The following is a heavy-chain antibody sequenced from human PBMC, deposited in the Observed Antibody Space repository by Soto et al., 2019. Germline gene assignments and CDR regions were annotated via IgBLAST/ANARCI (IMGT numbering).Heavy chain of an antibody. D-gene: IGHD3-10*01. CDR3: AKARFGDGRGFDY. J-gene: IGHJ4*02. CDR1: GFTVSSNY. Sequence: EVQLVESGGGLIQPGESLRLSCAASGFTVSSNYMTWVRQAPGKGLEWVSVIYSGGSTYYADSVKGRFTISRDNAKDTLFLQMSGLRAEDTAIYFCAKARFGDGRGFDYWGQGTLVTVSS. V-gene: IGHV3-53*01. CDR2: IYSGGST.